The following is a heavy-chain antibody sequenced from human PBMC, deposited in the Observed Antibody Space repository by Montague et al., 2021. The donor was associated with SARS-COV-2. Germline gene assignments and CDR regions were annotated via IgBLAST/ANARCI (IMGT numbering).Heavy chain of an antibody. V-gene: IGHV4-59*01. Sequence: SETLSLTCTVSGGSISRYSWTWIRQPPGKGLEWIGYIYNSRSTNYNPSLTSRVTISVDTSKNQFSLKLSSVAAADTAVYYCARVGRGSSWYEVAFDIWGQGTVATVSS. D-gene: IGHD6-13*01. CDR1: GGSISRYS. CDR3: ARVGRGSSWYEVAFDI. CDR2: IYNSRST. J-gene: IGHJ3*02.